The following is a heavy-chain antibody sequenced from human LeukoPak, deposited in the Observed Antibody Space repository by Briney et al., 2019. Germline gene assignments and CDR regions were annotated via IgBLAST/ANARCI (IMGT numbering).Heavy chain of an antibody. CDR2: IGAYNGNT. Sequence: WASVKVSCKASGYTFTSYGISWVRQAPGQGLEWMGWIGAYNGNTNYAQKLQGRVTMTTDTSTSTAYMELRSLRSDDTAVYYCARYATIFGVVNHDYWGQGTLVTVSS. CDR3: ARYATIFGVVNHDY. J-gene: IGHJ4*02. D-gene: IGHD3-3*01. V-gene: IGHV1-18*01. CDR1: GYTFTSYG.